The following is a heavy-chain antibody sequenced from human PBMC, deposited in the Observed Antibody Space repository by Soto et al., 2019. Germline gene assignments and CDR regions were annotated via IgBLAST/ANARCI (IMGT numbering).Heavy chain of an antibody. J-gene: IGHJ3*02. Sequence: PGGSLRLSCAASGFTFSSYAMSWVRQAPGKGLEWVSAISGSGGSTYYADSVKGRFTISRDNSKNTLYLQMNSLRAEDTAVYYCATEIWYSSRWTDAFDIWGQGTMVTVSS. V-gene: IGHV3-23*01. CDR3: ATEIWYSSRWTDAFDI. CDR2: ISGSGGST. D-gene: IGHD6-13*01. CDR1: GFTFSSYA.